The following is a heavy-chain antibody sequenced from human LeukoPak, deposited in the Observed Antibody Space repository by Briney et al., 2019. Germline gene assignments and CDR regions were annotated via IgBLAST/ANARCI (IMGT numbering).Heavy chain of an antibody. CDR2: INPSGGST. V-gene: IGHV1-46*01. CDR1: GYTFTIYY. D-gene: IGHD2/OR15-2a*01. Sequence: ASVTVSFTASGYTFTIYYMHWVRQAPGQGLEWMGIINPSGGSTSYAQKFQGRVTMTRDTSTSTVYMELSSLRSEDTAVYYCARESGNPSFWFDPWGQGTLVTVSS. J-gene: IGHJ5*02. CDR3: ARESGNPSFWFDP.